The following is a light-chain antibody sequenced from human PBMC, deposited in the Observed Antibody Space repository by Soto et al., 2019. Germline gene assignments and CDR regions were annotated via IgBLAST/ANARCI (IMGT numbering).Light chain of an antibody. CDR2: DVS. Sequence: QSALTQPASVSGSPGQSITISCSGTSGDIGGYNYVSWYQQHPGEAPALMIYDVSNRPSGVPDRFSGSKSGNTASLTISGLQAEDEADYYCCSYAGSYTLVVFGGGTKVTVL. V-gene: IGLV2-14*03. J-gene: IGLJ2*01. CDR1: SGDIGGYNY. CDR3: CSYAGSYTLVV.